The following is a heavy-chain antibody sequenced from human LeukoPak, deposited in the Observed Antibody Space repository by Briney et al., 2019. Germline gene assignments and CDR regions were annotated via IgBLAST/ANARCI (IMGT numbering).Heavy chain of an antibody. J-gene: IGHJ4*02. CDR2: IHSGGNT. CDR3: ARDHAYSYGFSYYFHS. Sequence: PGGSLRLSCAASGFSVSSSYMSWVRQAPGKGLEWVSVIHSGGNTFYADSVKGRFTISRDNSKNMLYLQMNSLRPEDTAVYYCARDHAYSYGFSYYFHSWGQGTLVTVSS. CDR1: GFSVSSSY. V-gene: IGHV3-66*01. D-gene: IGHD5-18*01.